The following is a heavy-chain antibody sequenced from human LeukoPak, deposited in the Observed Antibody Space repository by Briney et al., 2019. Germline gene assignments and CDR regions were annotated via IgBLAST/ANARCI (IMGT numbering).Heavy chain of an antibody. CDR3: ARGRGSSSWRNPFDY. Sequence: SETLSLTCAVYGGSFSGYYWSWIRQPPGKGLEWIGEINHSGSTNYNPSLKSRVTISVDTSKNQFSLKLSSVTAADTAVYYCARGRGSSSWRNPFDYWGQGTLVTVSS. V-gene: IGHV4-34*01. CDR2: INHSGST. J-gene: IGHJ4*02. CDR1: GGSFSGYY. D-gene: IGHD6-13*01.